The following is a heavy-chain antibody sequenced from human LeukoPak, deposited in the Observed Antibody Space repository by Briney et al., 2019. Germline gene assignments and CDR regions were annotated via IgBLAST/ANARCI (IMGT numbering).Heavy chain of an antibody. J-gene: IGHJ6*02. V-gene: IGHV1-2*02. CDR2: INPNSGGT. Sequence: ASVKVSCTASGYTFTGYYMHWVRQAPGQGLEWMGWINPNSGGTNYAQKFQGRVTMTRDTSISTAYMELSRLRSDDTAVYYCARALVVPAAPDLYYYHGMDVWGQGTTVTVSS. CDR1: GYTFTGYY. D-gene: IGHD2-2*01. CDR3: ARALVVPAAPDLYYYHGMDV.